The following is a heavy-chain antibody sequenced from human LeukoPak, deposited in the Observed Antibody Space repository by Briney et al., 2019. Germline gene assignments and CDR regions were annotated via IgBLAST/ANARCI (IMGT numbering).Heavy chain of an antibody. V-gene: IGHV1-24*01. J-gene: IGHJ5*02. CDR1: GYTLTELS. CDR3: ARSIAAAGTGWFDP. Sequence: ASVKVSCKVSGYTLTELSMHWVRQAPGKGLEWMGGFDPEDGETIYAQKFQGRVTMTEDTSTDTAYMELSRLRSDDTAVYYCARSIAAAGTGWFDPWGQGTLVTVSS. D-gene: IGHD6-13*01. CDR2: FDPEDGET.